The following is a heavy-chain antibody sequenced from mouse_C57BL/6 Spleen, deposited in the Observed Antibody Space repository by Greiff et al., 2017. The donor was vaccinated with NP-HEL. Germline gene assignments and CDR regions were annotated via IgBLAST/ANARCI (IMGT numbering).Heavy chain of an antibody. CDR3: ARSAYYSNYDYAMDY. D-gene: IGHD2-5*01. Sequence: VKLMESGAELVRPGTSVKMSCKASGYTFTNYWIGWAKQRPGHGLEWIGDIYPGGGYTNYNEKFKGKATLTADQSSSTAYMQFSSLTSEDSAIYYCARSAYYSNYDYAMDYWGQGTSVTVSS. CDR1: GYTFTNYW. V-gene: IGHV1-63*01. J-gene: IGHJ4*01. CDR2: IYPGGGYT.